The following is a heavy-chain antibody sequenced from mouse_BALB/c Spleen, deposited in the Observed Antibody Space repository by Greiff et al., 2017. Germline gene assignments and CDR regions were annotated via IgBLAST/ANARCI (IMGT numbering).Heavy chain of an antibody. CDR3: ARKGNRFAY. J-gene: IGHJ3*01. CDR2: ISYDGSN. V-gene: IGHV3-6*02. Sequence: EVKLVESGPGLVKPSQSLSLTCSVTGYSITSGYYWNWIRQFPGNKLEWMGYISYDGSNNYNPSLKNRISITRDTSKNQFFLKLNSVTTEDTATYYCARKGNRFAYWGQGTLVTVSA. CDR1: GYSITSGYY. D-gene: IGHD2-1*01.